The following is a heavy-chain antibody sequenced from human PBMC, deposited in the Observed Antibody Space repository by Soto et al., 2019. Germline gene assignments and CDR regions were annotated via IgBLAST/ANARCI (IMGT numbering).Heavy chain of an antibody. Sequence: ESGGGLVQPGGSLRLSCAASGFTFSSYATSWVRQAPGKGLEWVSAISGSGGSTYYADSVKGRFTISRDNSKNTLYLQMNSLRAEDTAVYYCAKVPRYCSGGSCFGGYYDYWGQGTLVTVSS. J-gene: IGHJ4*02. CDR2: ISGSGGST. V-gene: IGHV3-23*01. CDR1: GFTFSSYA. D-gene: IGHD2-15*01. CDR3: AKVPRYCSGGSCFGGYYDY.